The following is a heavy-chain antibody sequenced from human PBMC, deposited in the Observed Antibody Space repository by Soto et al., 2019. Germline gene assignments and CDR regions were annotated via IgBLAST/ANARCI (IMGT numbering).Heavy chain of an antibody. CDR2: IYATGTT. J-gene: IGHJ5*02. Sequence: SETLPFTCTVCGASISGFDCSWIRKSAWKGLEWIGRIYATGTTDYNPSLKSRVMMSVDTSKKQFSLKLRSVTAAAKAVYYCVRDGTKPLRDWFKPCGQG. CDR3: VRDGTKPLRDWFKP. CDR1: GASISGFD. V-gene: IGHV4-4*07. D-gene: IGHD1-1*01.